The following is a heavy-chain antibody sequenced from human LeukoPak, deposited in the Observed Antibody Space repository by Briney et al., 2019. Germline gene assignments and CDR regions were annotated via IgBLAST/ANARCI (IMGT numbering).Heavy chain of an antibody. J-gene: IGHJ4*02. V-gene: IGHV3-7*05. D-gene: IGHD3-16*01. CDR2: INQDESDK. CDR3: ARGFGDY. CDR1: GFTFSSSW. Sequence: GGSLRLSCAASGFTFSSSWLTWVRQAPGKGLEWVANINQDESDKYYVDSVKGRFTVSRDNAKNSLYLQMNGLRAEDTAVYYCARGFGDYWGQGTLVAVSS.